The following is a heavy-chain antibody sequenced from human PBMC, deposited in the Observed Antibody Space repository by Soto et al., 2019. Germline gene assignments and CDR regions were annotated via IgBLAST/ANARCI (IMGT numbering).Heavy chain of an antibody. Sequence: QVQLQQWGAGLLKPSETLSLTCAVYGGSFSGYYLSWIRQPPGKGLEWIGEINHSGSTNYNPSLQSRVTISVDTSKNQFSLKLSSVTAADTAVYYCARLYSSGWYYYYGMDVWGQGTTVTVSS. CDR3: ARLYSSGWYYYYGMDV. J-gene: IGHJ6*02. CDR2: INHSGST. V-gene: IGHV4-34*01. CDR1: GGSFSGYY. D-gene: IGHD6-19*01.